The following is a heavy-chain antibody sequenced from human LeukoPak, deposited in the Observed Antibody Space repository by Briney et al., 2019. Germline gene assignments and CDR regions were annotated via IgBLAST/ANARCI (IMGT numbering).Heavy chain of an antibody. CDR2: ISYDGSNK. J-gene: IGHJ4*02. Sequence: GGSLRLSCAASGFTFSSYGMHWVRQAPGKGLEWVAVISYDGSNKYYADSVKGRFTISRDNSKNTLYLQMNSLRAEDTAVYYCAKDRTGGYDSFDFDYWGQGTLVTVSS. D-gene: IGHD5-12*01. CDR1: GFTFSSYG. V-gene: IGHV3-30*18. CDR3: AKDRTGGYDSFDFDY.